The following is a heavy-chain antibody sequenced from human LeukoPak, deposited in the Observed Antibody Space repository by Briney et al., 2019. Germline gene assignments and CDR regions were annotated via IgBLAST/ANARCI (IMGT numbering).Heavy chain of an antibody. CDR3: ARGRWELLS. Sequence: SETLSPTCTVSGASISSYYWSWIRQPPGKGLEWIGYIYYSAYTNYNPSLKSRVTISLDTSQNQFSLKLISLTAADTAMYYCARGRWELLSWGQGTLVTVSS. D-gene: IGHD1-26*01. CDR2: IYYSAYT. CDR1: GASISSYY. J-gene: IGHJ4*02. V-gene: IGHV4-59*01.